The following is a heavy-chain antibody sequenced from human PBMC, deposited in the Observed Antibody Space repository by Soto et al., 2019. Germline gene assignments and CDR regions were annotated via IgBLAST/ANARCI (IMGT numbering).Heavy chain of an antibody. CDR2: MDYSGST. V-gene: IGHV4-59*02. J-gene: IGHJ4*02. D-gene: IGHD3-3*01. Sequence: SETLSLTCTVSGGSVSSYYWIWIRQPPGKGPEWIGYMDYSGSTNYNSSLKSRVTISVDTSKNQFSLKLTSVTAADTAIYYCARHWSDYAFDYWGLGTLVTVSS. CDR3: ARHWSDYAFDY. CDR1: GGSVSSYY.